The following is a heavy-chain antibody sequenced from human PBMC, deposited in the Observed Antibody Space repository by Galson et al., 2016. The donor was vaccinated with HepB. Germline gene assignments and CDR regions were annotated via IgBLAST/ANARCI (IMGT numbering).Heavy chain of an antibody. CDR3: TTGWGTWYAPEFFQY. CDR1: GFSFNDAW. D-gene: IGHD6-13*01. J-gene: IGHJ1*01. Sequence: PRLSCAASGFSFNDAWMSWVRQAPGKGLKWIGRIKTKTNGGTTEYAAPVKGRFTISRDDSKNTLYLQMNSLQTEDTAVYYCTTGWGTWYAPEFFQYWGQGALLIVSS. V-gene: IGHV3-15*01. CDR2: IKTKTNGGTT.